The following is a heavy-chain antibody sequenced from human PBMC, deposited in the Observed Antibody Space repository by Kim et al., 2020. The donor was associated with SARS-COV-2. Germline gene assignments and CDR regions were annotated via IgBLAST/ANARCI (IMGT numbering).Heavy chain of an antibody. CDR2: IYSGGST. Sequence: GGSLRLSCAASGFTVSSNYMSWVRQAPGKGLEWVSVIYSGGSTYYADSVKGRFTISRDNSKNTLYLQMNSLRAEDTAVYYCARDLTPYYDFWSGYPGVWGKGTTVTVSS. J-gene: IGHJ6*04. CDR1: GFTVSSNY. D-gene: IGHD3-3*01. CDR3: ARDLTPYYDFWSGYPGV. V-gene: IGHV3-66*01.